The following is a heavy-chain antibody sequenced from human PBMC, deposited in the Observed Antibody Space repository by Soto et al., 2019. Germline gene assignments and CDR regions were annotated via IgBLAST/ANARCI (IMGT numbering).Heavy chain of an antibody. CDR3: ARARQRDTGRGLDV. CDR1: GDSINNYF. V-gene: IGHV4-59*01. Sequence: SETLSLTCTISGDSINNYFWNWIRQPPGKGLEWIGYISYSGSTSYNPSLQGRVTISSDTSKNQFSLELSSVTAADTAVYYCARARQRDTGRGLDVWGQGTTVTVSS. D-gene: IGHD5-18*01. CDR2: ISYSGST. J-gene: IGHJ6*02.